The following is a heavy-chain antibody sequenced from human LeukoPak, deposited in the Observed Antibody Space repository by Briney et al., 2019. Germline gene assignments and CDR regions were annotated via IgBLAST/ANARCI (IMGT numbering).Heavy chain of an antibody. Sequence: SETLSLTCAVYGGSFSGYYWSWIRQPPGKGLEWIGEINHSGSTNYNPSLKSRVTISVDTSKNQLSLKLSSVTAADTAVYYCARGVVVTAIFDYWGQGTLVTVSS. J-gene: IGHJ4*02. D-gene: IGHD2-21*02. CDR3: ARGVVVTAIFDY. CDR2: INHSGST. V-gene: IGHV4-34*01. CDR1: GGSFSGYY.